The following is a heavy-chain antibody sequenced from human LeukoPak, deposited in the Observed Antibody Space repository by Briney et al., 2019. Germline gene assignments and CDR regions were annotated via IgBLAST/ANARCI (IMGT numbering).Heavy chain of an antibody. CDR1: GFTFSSYA. CDR2: ISGSGGST. V-gene: IGHV3-23*01. J-gene: IGHJ1*01. CDR3: AKRGAGYSGYDEYFQH. D-gene: IGHD5-12*01. Sequence: PGGSLRLSCAASGFTFSSYAMSWVRQAPGKGLEWVSAISGSGGSTYYADSVKGRFTISRDNSKNTLYLQMNSLRAEDTAVYYRAKRGAGYSGYDEYFQHWGQGTLVTVSS.